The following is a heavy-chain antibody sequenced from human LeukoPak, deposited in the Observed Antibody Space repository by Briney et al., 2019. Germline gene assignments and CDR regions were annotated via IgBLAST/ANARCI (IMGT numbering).Heavy chain of an antibody. CDR1: GFTFSNHW. V-gene: IGHV3-74*01. J-gene: IGHJ4*02. D-gene: IGHD5-18*01. CDR3: ARGGSDTAMAHDY. Sequence: GGSLRLSCAASGFTFSNHWMHWVRQAPGKGVMWVSRINRDGRRTDYADSVKGRFTISRDDAKNTLYLQVNSLRAEDTAVYFCARGGSDTAMAHDYWGQGTLVTASS. CDR2: INRDGRRT.